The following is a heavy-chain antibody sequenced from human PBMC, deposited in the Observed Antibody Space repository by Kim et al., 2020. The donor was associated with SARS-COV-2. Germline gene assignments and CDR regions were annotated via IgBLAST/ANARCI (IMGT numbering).Heavy chain of an antibody. D-gene: IGHD6-13*01. CDR1: GGSFSGYY. CDR3: ARGLRSSSWTYYYYFMDV. J-gene: IGHJ6*03. Sequence: SETLSLTCAVYGGSFSGYYWSWIRQPPGKGLEWIGEINHSGSTNYNPSLKSRVTISVDTSKNQFSLKLSTVTTADTAVYYCARGLRSSSWTYYYYFMDVWGKGTTVTVSS. V-gene: IGHV4-34*01. CDR2: INHSGST.